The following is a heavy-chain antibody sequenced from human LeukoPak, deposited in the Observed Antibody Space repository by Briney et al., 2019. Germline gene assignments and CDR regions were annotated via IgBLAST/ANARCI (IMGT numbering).Heavy chain of an antibody. CDR2: IRVSSGST. CDR1: VFTFSSYA. CDR3: AKGSSWTYHYLDY. V-gene: IGHV3-23*01. J-gene: IGHJ4*02. D-gene: IGHD6-13*01. Sequence: GGSLRLSCAASVFTFSSYAMSWVRQAPGKGLEWVSAIRVSSGSTYYADSVKGRFTISRDNSMNTLSLQMNSLRAEDTALYYCAKGSSWTYHYLDYWGQGALVTVSS.